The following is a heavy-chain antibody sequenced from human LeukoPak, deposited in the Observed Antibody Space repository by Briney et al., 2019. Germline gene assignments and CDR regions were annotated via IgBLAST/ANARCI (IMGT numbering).Heavy chain of an antibody. V-gene: IGHV1-18*01. CDR2: ISAYNGNT. J-gene: IGHJ3*02. Sequence: ASVKVSCKASGYTFTSYGISWVRQAPGQGLEWMGWISAYNGNTNYAQKFQGRVTITRDTSISTAYMELSSLTSEDTAVYYCARAGRNAFDIWGQGTMVTVSS. CDR3: ARAGRNAFDI. CDR1: GYTFTSYG.